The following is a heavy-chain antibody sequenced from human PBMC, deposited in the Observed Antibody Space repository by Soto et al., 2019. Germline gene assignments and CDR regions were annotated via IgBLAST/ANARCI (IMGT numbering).Heavy chain of an antibody. CDR3: TRDPRGYCSGGSCKNDWFDP. CDR2: INTGGTDT. J-gene: IGHJ5*02. Sequence: GGSLRLSCAASGLTFSSYGMHWVRQAPGMGLEWVSRINTGGTDTVYADSVKGRFTISRDNAKNTLYLQMNSLRAEDTAVYYCTRDPRGYCSGGSCKNDWFDPWGQGALVTVSS. V-gene: IGHV3-74*01. CDR1: GLTFSSYG. D-gene: IGHD2-15*01.